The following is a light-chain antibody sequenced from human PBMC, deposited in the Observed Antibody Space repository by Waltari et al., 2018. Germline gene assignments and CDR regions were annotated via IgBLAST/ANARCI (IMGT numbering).Light chain of an antibody. V-gene: IGLV3-27*01. CDR2: KDS. CDR3: YSSTDNSGI. J-gene: IGLJ2*01. CDR1: VLKKKY. Sequence: SYELTQPSSVSVSPGQTAKITCSGDVLKKKYARWFQQKPGQAPGLMIYKDSERPSRIPERFSGSSSGATVTLTITGAQVEDEADYYCYSSTDNSGIFGGGTTLTVL.